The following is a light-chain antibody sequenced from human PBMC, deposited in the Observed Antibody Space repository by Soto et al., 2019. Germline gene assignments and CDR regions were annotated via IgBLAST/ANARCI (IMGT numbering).Light chain of an antibody. Sequence: DIQMTQSPSTLSASVGDRVTITCRASQTIFRWLDWYQQRPGKAPNLLISDASGLQSGVPSRFSGSGSGAEFTLTIGSLQPDDFATYYCQQYNSYPWTFGQGTKVEF. CDR3: QQYNSYPWT. V-gene: IGKV1-5*01. CDR1: QTIFRW. CDR2: DAS. J-gene: IGKJ1*01.